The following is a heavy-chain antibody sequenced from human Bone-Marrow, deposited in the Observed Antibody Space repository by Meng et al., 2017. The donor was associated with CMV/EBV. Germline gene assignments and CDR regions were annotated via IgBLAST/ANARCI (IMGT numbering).Heavy chain of an antibody. D-gene: IGHD3-3*02. CDR1: GGSLRGYY. V-gene: IGHV4-34*01. J-gene: IGHJ4*02. CDR3: ARGPPHFANIFQRRKKTLLDD. CDR2: VHDSGTS. Sequence: ESLKISCAVYGGSLRGYYWTWVRQTPGKGLEWIGEVHDSGTSNYSPSLMSRVTISVNTPKNQFSLRLTSVTAADTALYFCARGPPHFANIFQRRKKTLLDDWGQGTLVTVSS.